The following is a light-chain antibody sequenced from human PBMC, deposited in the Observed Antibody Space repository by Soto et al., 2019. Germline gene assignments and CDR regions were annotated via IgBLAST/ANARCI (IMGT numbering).Light chain of an antibody. J-gene: IGKJ5*01. Sequence: EIVLTQSPGTLSLSPGERATLSCRTSQTIDNTLAWYQRKPGQAPRLLIYDASNRATGIPARFSGSGSGTDFTLTISSLEPEDFAVYYCQQRSNWPRTTFGQGTRLEIK. CDR2: DAS. CDR1: QTIDNT. CDR3: QQRSNWPRTT. V-gene: IGKV3-11*01.